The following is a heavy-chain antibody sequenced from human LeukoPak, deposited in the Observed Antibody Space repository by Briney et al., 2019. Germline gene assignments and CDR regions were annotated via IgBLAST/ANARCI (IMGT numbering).Heavy chain of an antibody. D-gene: IGHD3-22*01. J-gene: IGHJ4*02. CDR1: GFTFSSYA. CDR3: AKDLWGYYDSSGYYPSPFDY. CDR2: ISGSGGST. V-gene: IGHV3-23*01. Sequence: GGSLRLSCAASGFTFSSYAMGWVRQAPGKGLEWVSAISGSGGSTYYADSVKGRFTISRDNSKNTLYLQMNSLRAEDTAVYYCAKDLWGYYDSSGYYPSPFDYWGQGTLVTVSS.